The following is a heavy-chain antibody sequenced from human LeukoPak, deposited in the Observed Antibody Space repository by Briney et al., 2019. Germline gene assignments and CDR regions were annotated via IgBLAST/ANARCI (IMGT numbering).Heavy chain of an antibody. D-gene: IGHD6-13*01. CDR1: GFTFSSNY. V-gene: IGHV3-53*01. CDR2: IYSGGST. J-gene: IGHJ2*01. Sequence: AGGSLRLSCAASGFTFSSNYMSWVRQAPGKGLEWVSVIYSGGSTYYADSVKGRFTISRDNSRNTLYLQMNTLRAEDTAVYYCAKAIAAPVWYFDLWGRGTLVTVSS. CDR3: AKAIAAPVWYFDL.